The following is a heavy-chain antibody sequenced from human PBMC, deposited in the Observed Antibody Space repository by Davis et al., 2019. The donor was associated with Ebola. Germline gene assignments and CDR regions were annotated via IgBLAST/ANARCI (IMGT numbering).Heavy chain of an antibody. Sequence: GESLKISCAASGFTFSSYAMSWVRQAPGKGLEWVSAISGSGGSTYYADSVKGRFTTSRDNSKNTLYLQMNSLRAEDTAVYYWAREDFGLMDHDAFDIWGQGTMVTVSS. CDR1: GFTFSSYA. V-gene: IGHV3-23*01. CDR2: ISGSGGST. D-gene: IGHD3-16*01. J-gene: IGHJ3*02. CDR3: AREDFGLMDHDAFDI.